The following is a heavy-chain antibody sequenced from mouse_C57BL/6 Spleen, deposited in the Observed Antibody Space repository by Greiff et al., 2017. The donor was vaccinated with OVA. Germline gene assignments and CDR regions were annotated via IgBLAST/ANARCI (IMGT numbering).Heavy chain of an antibody. CDR3: VRHEDYDDDNYFDY. CDR2: IRSKSNNYAT. J-gene: IGHJ2*01. V-gene: IGHV10-1*01. D-gene: IGHD2-4*01. CDR1: GFSFNTYA. Sequence: EVKLVESGGGLVQPKGSLKLSCAASGFSFNTYAMNWVRQAPGKGLEWVARIRSKSNNYATYYADSVKDRFTISRDDSESMLYLQMNNLKTEDTAMYYCVRHEDYDDDNYFDYWGQGTTLTVSS.